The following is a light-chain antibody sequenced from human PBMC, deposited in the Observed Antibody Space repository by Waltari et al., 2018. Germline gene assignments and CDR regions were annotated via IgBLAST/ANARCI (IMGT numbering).Light chain of an antibody. CDR1: SSDVGAYNS. V-gene: IGLV2-8*01. Sequence: QSALTQPPSASGSPGQSVTISCTGTSSDVGAYNSVSWYRQHPGKAPKLIFYEVTKRPSGVPDRCAGAKSGNTASLTGSGLQTEDEADYYCAAWDDSLNGWVFGGGTKVTVL. J-gene: IGLJ3*02. CDR2: EVT. CDR3: AAWDDSLNGWV.